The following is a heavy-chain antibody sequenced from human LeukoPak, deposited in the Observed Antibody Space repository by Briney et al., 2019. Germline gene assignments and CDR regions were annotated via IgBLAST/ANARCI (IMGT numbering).Heavy chain of an antibody. CDR1: GGSISSYY. CDR2: IYYSGST. Sequence: ETLSLTCTVSGGSISSYYWSWIRQPPGKGLEWIGYIYYSGSTNYNPSLKSRVTISVDTSKNQFSLKLSSVTAADTAVYYCARVPDGRNWFDPWGQGTLVTVSS. J-gene: IGHJ5*02. V-gene: IGHV4-59*01. CDR3: ARVPDGRNWFDP.